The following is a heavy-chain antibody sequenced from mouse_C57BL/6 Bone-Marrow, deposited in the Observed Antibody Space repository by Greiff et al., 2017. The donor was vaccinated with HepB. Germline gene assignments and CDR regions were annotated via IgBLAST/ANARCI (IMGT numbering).Heavy chain of an antibody. D-gene: IGHD6-1*01. Sequence: DVKLQESGPGLAKPSQTLSLTCSVTGYSITSDYWNWIRKFPGNKLEYMGYISYSGSTYYNPSLKSRISITRDTSKNQYYLQLNSVTTEDTATYYCARYSLYRRGYYAMDYWGQGTSVTVSS. J-gene: IGHJ4*01. CDR1: GYSITSDY. CDR2: ISYSGST. V-gene: IGHV3-8*01. CDR3: ARYSLYRRGYYAMDY.